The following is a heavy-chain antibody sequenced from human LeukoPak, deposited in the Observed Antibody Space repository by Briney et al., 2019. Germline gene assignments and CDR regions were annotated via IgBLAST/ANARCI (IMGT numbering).Heavy chain of an antibody. J-gene: IGHJ4*02. CDR1: GGSISSYY. CDR2: IYYSGST. CDR3: ARDSWGSGWYDY. D-gene: IGHD6-19*01. V-gene: IGHV4-59*01. Sequence: SETLSLTCTVSGGSISSYYWSWIRQPPGKGLEWIGYIYYSGSTNYNPSLKSRVTISVDTSKNQFSLKLSSVTAADTAVYYCARDSWGSGWYDYWGQGTLVTVSS.